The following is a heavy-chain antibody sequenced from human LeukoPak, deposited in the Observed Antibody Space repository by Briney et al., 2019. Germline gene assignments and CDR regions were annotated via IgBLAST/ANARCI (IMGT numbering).Heavy chain of an antibody. CDR1: GFTFSDYY. V-gene: IGHV3-7*01. Sequence: PGGSLRLSCAASGFTFSDYYMSWIRRAPGKGLEWVANIKQDGSEKYYVDSVKGRFTISRDNAKNSLYLQMNSLRAEDTAVYYCARALVFGDPGDYWGQGTLVTVSS. J-gene: IGHJ4*02. D-gene: IGHD4-17*01. CDR2: IKQDGSEK. CDR3: ARALVFGDPGDY.